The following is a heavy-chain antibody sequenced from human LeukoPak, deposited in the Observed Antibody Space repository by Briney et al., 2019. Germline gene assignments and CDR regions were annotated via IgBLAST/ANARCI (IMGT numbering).Heavy chain of an antibody. V-gene: IGHV4-38-2*02. J-gene: IGHJ4*02. CDR1: GYSISRGYF. CDR2: MYHTGTT. CDR3: ARSEDLQLWPHFDY. Sequence: KPSETLSLTCTVSGYSISRGYFWGWIRQPPGKGLEWIGSMYHTGTTYYNPSLRSRVTMSVDTSKNKFSLKLTSVTAADTAVYYCARSEDLQLWPHFDYWGQGTLVTVSS. D-gene: IGHD5-18*01.